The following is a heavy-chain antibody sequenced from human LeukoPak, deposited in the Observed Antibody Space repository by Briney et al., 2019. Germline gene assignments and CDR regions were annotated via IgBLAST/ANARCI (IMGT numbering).Heavy chain of an antibody. CDR2: ISGSGSYT. CDR3: ATRSFYFGLDD. J-gene: IGHJ6*02. CDR1: GFSLCSSA. V-gene: IGHV3-23*01. Sequence: GGSLRLSFAASGFSLCSSALAWVRQAPGKGLEWISSISGSGSYTYYADSVKGRLTISRDNSKNTVYLQMNSLRDEDTAVYYGATRSFYFGLDDWGQGTTVTVSS. D-gene: IGHD2/OR15-2a*01.